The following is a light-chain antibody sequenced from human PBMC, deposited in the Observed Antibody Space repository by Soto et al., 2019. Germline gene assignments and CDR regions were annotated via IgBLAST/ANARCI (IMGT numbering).Light chain of an antibody. CDR3: AAWDDSLSGHVV. CDR1: SSNIGSNY. Sequence: LTQPPSASGTPGQRVTISCSGSSSNIGSNYVYWYQQLPGTAPKLLIYRNNQRPSGVPDRFSGSKSGTSASLAISGLRSEDEADYYCAAWDDSLSGHVVFGGGTKVTVL. J-gene: IGLJ2*01. CDR2: RNN. V-gene: IGLV1-47*01.